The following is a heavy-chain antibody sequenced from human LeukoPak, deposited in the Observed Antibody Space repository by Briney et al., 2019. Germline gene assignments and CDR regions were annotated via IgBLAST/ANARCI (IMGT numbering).Heavy chain of an antibody. CDR2: IYTSGSN. V-gene: IGHV4-61*02. J-gene: IGHJ6*03. D-gene: IGHD4-23*01. Sequence: SETLSLTCTVSGSSISSGVYYWSWIRQPAGTGLEWIGRIYTSGSNNYNPSLKSRVTMSVDTSKNQFSLKLSSVTAADTAMYYCAREVADYGGYYYYHYMDVWGKGTTVTISS. CDR3: AREVADYGGYYYYHYMDV. CDR1: GSSISSGVYY.